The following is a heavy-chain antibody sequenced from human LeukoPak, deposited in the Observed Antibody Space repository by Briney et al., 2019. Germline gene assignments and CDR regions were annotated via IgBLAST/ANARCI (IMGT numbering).Heavy chain of an antibody. CDR3: AKDRYCGSTRCYGDFDY. CDR1: GFTFSTYT. D-gene: IGHD2-2*01. V-gene: IGHV3-21*04. J-gene: IGHJ4*02. CDR2: ISSSGSDT. Sequence: GGSLRLSCAASGFTFSTYTMNWVRQVPGKGLEWVSFISSSGSDTHYTDSVKGRFTISRDNAKNSLYLQMNSLRAEDTAVYYRAKDRYCGSTRCYGDFDYWGQGTQVTVSS.